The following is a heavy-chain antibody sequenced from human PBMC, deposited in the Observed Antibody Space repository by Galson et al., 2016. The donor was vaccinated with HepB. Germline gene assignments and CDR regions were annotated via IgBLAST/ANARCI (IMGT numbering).Heavy chain of an antibody. CDR1: GFSLSTSGVG. CDR3: ALTGSYQASDGFDI. J-gene: IGHJ3*02. D-gene: IGHD1-26*01. Sequence: PALVKPTQTLTLTCAFSGFSLSTSGVGVGWIRQPPGKALEWLALIFWDDDKHYSPSLKSRLTITKDTSKNQVVLTMANMDPVDTATYFCALTGSYQASDGFDIGGQGTMVTVSS. CDR2: IFWDDDK. V-gene: IGHV2-5*02.